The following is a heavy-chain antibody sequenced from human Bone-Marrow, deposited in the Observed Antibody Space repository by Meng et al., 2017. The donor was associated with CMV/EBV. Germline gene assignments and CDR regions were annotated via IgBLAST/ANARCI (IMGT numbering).Heavy chain of an antibody. Sequence: YCFTRYWIGWVRQMPGNGLEWMGIIYPGDSDTTYSPSFQGQVTISADKSISTAYLQWSSLKASDSAIYYCVRALGYCSGGSCYYFDYWGQGTLVTVSS. CDR1: YCFTRYW. CDR3: VRALGYCSGGSCYYFDY. D-gene: IGHD2-15*01. J-gene: IGHJ4*02. CDR2: IYPGDSDT. V-gene: IGHV5-51*01.